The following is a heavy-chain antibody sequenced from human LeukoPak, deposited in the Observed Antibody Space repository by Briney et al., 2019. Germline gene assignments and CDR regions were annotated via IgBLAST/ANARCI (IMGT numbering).Heavy chain of an antibody. CDR2: ISGGGSPA. CDR1: GFTFISYG. Sequence: GGSLRLSCVASGFTFISYGMSWVRQAPGKGLEWVSAISGGGSPAFYADAVTGRFTIPRDSSTNTLYLQMNNLRAEDTAVYYCAKVGFTYGFAQFDHWGQGTLVTVSS. J-gene: IGHJ4*02. CDR3: AKVGFTYGFAQFDH. D-gene: IGHD5-18*01. V-gene: IGHV3-23*01.